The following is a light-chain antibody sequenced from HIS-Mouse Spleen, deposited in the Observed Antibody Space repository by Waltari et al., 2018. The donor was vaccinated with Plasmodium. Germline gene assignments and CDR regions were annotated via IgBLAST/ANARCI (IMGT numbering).Light chain of an antibody. J-gene: IGKJ4*01. CDR1: QSISSY. CDR2: AAS. V-gene: IGKV1-39*01. Sequence: EIQMTQSPSSLSASVGDRGTITCRASQSISSYLNWYQQKPGNSPKLLIYAASSLQSGVPSRFSGSGSGTDFTLTISSLQPEDFATYYCQQSYSTPGTFGGGTKVEIK. CDR3: QQSYSTPGT.